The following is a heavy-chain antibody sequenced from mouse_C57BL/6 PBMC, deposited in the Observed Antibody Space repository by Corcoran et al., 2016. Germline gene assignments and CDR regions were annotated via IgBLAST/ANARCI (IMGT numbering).Heavy chain of an antibody. J-gene: IGHJ3*01. CDR2: INTYSGVP. V-gene: IGHV9-3*01. CDR1: GYTFTTYG. D-gene: IGHD1-1*02. CDR3: ASQTDYGFAY. Sequence: QIQLVQSGPELKKPGETVKISCKASGYTFTTYGMSWVKQAPGKGLKWMGWINTYSGVPTYADDFKGRFAFSLETSANTAYLQINNLKNEDTATYFCASQTDYGFAYWGQGTLVTVSA.